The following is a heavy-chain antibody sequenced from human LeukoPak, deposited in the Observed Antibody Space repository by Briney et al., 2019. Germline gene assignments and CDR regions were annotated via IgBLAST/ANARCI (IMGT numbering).Heavy chain of an antibody. CDR3: ARRTGIDWFDP. CDR2: IFYSGST. D-gene: IGHD1-1*01. Sequence: SETLSLTCTVSGGSISINSYYWGWIRQPPGKGLECIGYIFYSGSTYYNPSLKSRVTMSVDTSNNQFSLKLSSVTAADTAAYYCARRTGIDWFDPWGQGTLVTVSS. V-gene: IGHV4-39*01. J-gene: IGHJ5*02. CDR1: GGSISINSYY.